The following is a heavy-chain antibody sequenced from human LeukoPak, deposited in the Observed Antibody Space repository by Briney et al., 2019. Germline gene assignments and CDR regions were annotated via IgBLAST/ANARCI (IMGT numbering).Heavy chain of an antibody. V-gene: IGHV4-39*01. CDR1: GGSISTSGYY. Sequence: SETLSLTCTVSGGSISTSGYYWGWIRQSPGKGLEYIGSIYSNGNTYHNPSLKSRVTVSVDTSKNQFSLKLSSVTVEDTALFYCARASHIEAAIQFDYWGQGALVTVSS. D-gene: IGHD6-25*01. CDR3: ARASHIEAAIQFDY. J-gene: IGHJ4*02. CDR2: IYSNGNT.